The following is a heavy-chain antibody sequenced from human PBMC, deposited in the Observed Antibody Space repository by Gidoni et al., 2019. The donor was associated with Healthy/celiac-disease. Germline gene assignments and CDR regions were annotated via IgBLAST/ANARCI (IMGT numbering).Heavy chain of an antibody. V-gene: IGHV3-33*01. CDR3: ARDRASCSSTSCYRTKHSYYMDV. CDR1: GFTFSSYG. Sequence: QVQLVESGGGVVQPGRSLRLSCAASGFTFSSYGMHWVRQAPGKGLEWVAVIWYDGSNKYYADSVKGRFTISRDNSKNTLYLQMNSLRAEDTAVYYCARDRASCSSTSCYRTKHSYYMDVWGKVTTVTVSS. J-gene: IGHJ6*03. CDR2: IWYDGSNK. D-gene: IGHD2-2*01.